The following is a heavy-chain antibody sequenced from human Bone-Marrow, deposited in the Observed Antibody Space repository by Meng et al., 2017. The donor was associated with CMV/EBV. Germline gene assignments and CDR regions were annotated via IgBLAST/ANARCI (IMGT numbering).Heavy chain of an antibody. CDR2: ISYDGSNK. CDR3: ARDRYKDYDYVWGSYRLYTYYFDY. D-gene: IGHD3-16*02. V-gene: IGHV3-30-3*01. J-gene: IGHJ4*02. CDR1: GFTFSSYA. Sequence: GGSLRLSCAASGFTFSSYAMHWVRQAPGKGLEWVAVISYDGSNKYYADSVKGRFTISRDNSKNTLYLQMNSLRAEDTAVYYCARDRYKDYDYVWGSYRLYTYYFDYWGQGTLVPSPQ.